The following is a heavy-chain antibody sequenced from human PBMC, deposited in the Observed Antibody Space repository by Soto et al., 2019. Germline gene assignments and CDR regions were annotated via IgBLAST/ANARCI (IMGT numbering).Heavy chain of an antibody. J-gene: IGHJ6*02. D-gene: IGHD2-8*01. CDR1: GHSFTDYH. CDR2: INPKSGGT. CDR3: ARGDSTDCSNGVCSFFYNHDMDV. V-gene: IGHV1-2*04. Sequence: ASVKVSCKASGHSFTDYHIHCVRQAPGQGLEWLGRINPKSGGTSTAQKFQGWVTMTTDTSISTASMELTRLTSDDTAIYYCARGDSTDCSNGVCSFFYNHDMDVWGQGTTVTVSS.